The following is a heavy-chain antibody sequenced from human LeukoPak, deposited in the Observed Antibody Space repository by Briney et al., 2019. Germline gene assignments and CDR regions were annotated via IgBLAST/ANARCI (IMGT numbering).Heavy chain of an antibody. CDR3: AADAGCSGGSCYYYYYGMDV. Sequence: SVKVSCKASGGTFSSYAISWVRQAPGQGLEWMGGIIPIFGTANYAQKFQGRVTITADESTSTAYMELSSLRSEDTAVYYCAADAGCSGGSCYYYYYGMDVWGKGTTVTVSS. D-gene: IGHD2-15*01. J-gene: IGHJ6*04. CDR1: GGTFSSYA. V-gene: IGHV1-69*01. CDR2: IIPIFGTA.